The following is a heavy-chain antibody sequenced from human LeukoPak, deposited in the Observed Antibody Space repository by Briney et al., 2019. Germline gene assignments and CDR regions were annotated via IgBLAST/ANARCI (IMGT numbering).Heavy chain of an antibody. CDR1: GFTFSSYT. D-gene: IGHD7-27*01. V-gene: IGHV3-23*01. J-gene: IGHJ4*02. CDR2: ITTGDGNT. Sequence: GGSLRLSCAASGFTFSSYTMTWVRQAPGKGLKWVSTITTGDGNTYYADSVKGRFTVSRDDSKNTLYLQMNSLRAEDTAVYYCAKDGGLWVSAHWGDSWGRGTLVTVSS. CDR3: AKDGGLWVSAHWGDS.